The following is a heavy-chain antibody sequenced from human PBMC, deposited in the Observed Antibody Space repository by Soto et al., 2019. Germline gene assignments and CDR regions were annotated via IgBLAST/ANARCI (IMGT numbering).Heavy chain of an antibody. CDR1: GYTFTRYN. CDR3: ARVRGGGSEYFFDY. Sequence: ASVKVSCKASGYTFTRYNVHWVRQAPGQGLEWMAIINPSGGTTYYVQKFEGRVTLTTDTSTSTVYMELSSLRSDDTAVYYCARVRGGGSEYFFDYWGQRTLLAVSS. CDR2: INPSGGTT. D-gene: IGHD2-15*01. V-gene: IGHV1-46*01. J-gene: IGHJ4*02.